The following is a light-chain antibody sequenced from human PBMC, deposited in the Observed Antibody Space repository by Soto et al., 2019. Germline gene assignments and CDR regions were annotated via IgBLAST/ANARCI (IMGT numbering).Light chain of an antibody. J-gene: IGKJ5*01. V-gene: IGKV3-11*01. Sequence: EIVLTQSQATLSLSPGERATLSCRASQSVSSYLAWYQHKPGQAPRLLIYDASNRATGIPARFSGSGSGTEFTLTISSLEPEDFAVYYCQQRSNWPLITFGQGTRLEIK. CDR3: QQRSNWPLIT. CDR2: DAS. CDR1: QSVSSY.